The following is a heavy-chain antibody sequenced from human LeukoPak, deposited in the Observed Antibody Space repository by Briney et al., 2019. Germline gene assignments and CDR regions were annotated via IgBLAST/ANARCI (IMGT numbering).Heavy chain of an antibody. Sequence: PGGSLRLSCAASGFTFSSYAMSWVRQAPGKGLEWVSAISGSGGSTYYADSVKGRFTISRDNSKNTPYLQMNSLRAEDTAVYYCAKSLNYIAARPGYFDYWGQGTLVTVSS. CDR2: ISGSGGST. J-gene: IGHJ4*02. D-gene: IGHD6-6*01. CDR3: AKSLNYIAARPGYFDY. CDR1: GFTFSSYA. V-gene: IGHV3-23*01.